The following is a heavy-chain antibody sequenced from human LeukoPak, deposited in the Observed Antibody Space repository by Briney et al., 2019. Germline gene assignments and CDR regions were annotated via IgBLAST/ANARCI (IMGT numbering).Heavy chain of an antibody. J-gene: IGHJ4*02. V-gene: IGHV4-4*07. CDR3: ARAPLDYGVDY. D-gene: IGHD4-17*01. CDR2: IYTSGST. Sequence: SETLSLTCTVSGGSISSYYWTWIRQPAGKGLEWIGRIYTSGSTNYNPSPKSRVTISVDTSKTQFSLKLSSVTAPDTAVYYCARAPLDYGVDYWGQGTLVTVSS. CDR1: GGSISSYY.